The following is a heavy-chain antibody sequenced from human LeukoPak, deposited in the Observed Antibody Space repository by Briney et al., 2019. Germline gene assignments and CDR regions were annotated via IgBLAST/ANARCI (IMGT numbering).Heavy chain of an antibody. V-gene: IGHV4-39*01. Sequence: SETLSLTCTVSGVSISSGSYYWGWIRQPPGKGLEWIGSISYSGSTYYNPSLKSRVTISVDTSKNQVSLKLRSVTAADTAVYYFARGYCISTSCYSFDYWGQGTLVTVSS. CDR3: ARGYCISTSCYSFDY. CDR1: GVSISSGSYY. J-gene: IGHJ4*02. D-gene: IGHD2-2*01. CDR2: ISYSGST.